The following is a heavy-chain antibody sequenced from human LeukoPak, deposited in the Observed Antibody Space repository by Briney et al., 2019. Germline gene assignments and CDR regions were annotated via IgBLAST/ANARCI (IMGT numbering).Heavy chain of an antibody. D-gene: IGHD1-26*01. J-gene: IGHJ4*02. CDR2: INPNSGGT. V-gene: IGHV1-2*06. CDR1: GYTFTGYY. CDR3: AREYSGSYYEFGYFDY. Sequence: GASVKVSCKASGYTFTGYYMHWVRQAPGQGLEWMGRINPNSGGTNYAQKFQGRVTMTRDTSISTAYMELSRLRSDDTAVYYCAREYSGSYYEFGYFDYWGQGTLVTVSS.